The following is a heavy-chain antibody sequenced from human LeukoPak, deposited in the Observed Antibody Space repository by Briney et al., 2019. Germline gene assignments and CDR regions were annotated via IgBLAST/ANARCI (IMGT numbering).Heavy chain of an antibody. J-gene: IGHJ4*02. D-gene: IGHD1-26*01. CDR2: ISAYTGNT. CDR3: AGVRRGSYCFDY. Sequence: ASVKVSCRASGYTFTSYGISWVRQAPGQGLEWMGWISAYTGNTNYAQKLQGRVTMTTDTSTSTAYMELRSLRSDDTAVYYCAGVRRGSYCFDYWGQGTLVTVSS. CDR1: GYTFTSYG. V-gene: IGHV1-18*01.